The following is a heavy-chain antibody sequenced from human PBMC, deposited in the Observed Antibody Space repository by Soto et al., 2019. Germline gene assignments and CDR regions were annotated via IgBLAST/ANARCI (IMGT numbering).Heavy chain of an antibody. J-gene: IGHJ4*02. V-gene: IGHV4-39*01. CDR3: ARHNYGAGSTYFDY. CDR1: GGSISSSSYY. CDR2: IYYSGST. Sequence: SATLSLTCTVSGGSISSSSYYWGWIRQAPGKGLEWIGRIYYSGSTNYNPSLKSRVTISVDTSKNQFSLKLNSMTAADTAVYYCARHNYGAGSTYFDYWGQGTLVTVSS. D-gene: IGHD3-10*01.